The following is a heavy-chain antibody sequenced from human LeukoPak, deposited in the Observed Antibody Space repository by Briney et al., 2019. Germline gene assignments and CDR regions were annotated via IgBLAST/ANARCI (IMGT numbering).Heavy chain of an antibody. CDR2: INPNSGGT. V-gene: IGHV1-2*06. CDR3: ATTSGSGHRGFDY. D-gene: IGHD6-19*01. CDR1: GYTFNNYA. J-gene: IGHJ4*02. Sequence: GASVKVSCRSSGYTFNNYAMNWVRQAPGQGLEWMGRINPNSGGTNYAQKFQGRVTMTRDTSISTAYMELSRLRSDDTAVYYCATTSGSGHRGFDYWGQGTLVTVSS.